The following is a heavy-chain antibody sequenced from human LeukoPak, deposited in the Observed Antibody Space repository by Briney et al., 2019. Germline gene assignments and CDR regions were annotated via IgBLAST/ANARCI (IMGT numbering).Heavy chain of an antibody. CDR1: GGSISSYY. J-gene: IGHJ2*01. CDR2: IYYSGST. D-gene: IGHD7-27*01. Sequence: SETLSLTCTVSGGSISSYYWSWIRQPPGKGLERMGYIYYSGSTNYNPSLKSRVTISVDTSKNQFSLKLSSVTAADTAVYYCARNHQAHWGSYWYFDLWGRGTLVSVSS. V-gene: IGHV4-59*08. CDR3: ARNHQAHWGSYWYFDL.